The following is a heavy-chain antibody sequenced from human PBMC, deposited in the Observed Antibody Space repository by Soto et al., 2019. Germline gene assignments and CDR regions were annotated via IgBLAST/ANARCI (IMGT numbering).Heavy chain of an antibody. CDR1: GGSFSGYY. V-gene: IGHV4-34*01. Sequence: PSETLSLTCAVYGGSFSGYYWSWIRQPPGKGLEWIGEINHSGSTNYNPSLKSRVTISVDTSKNQFSLKLSSVTAADTAVYYCAIGQGLTFGGVIVNYYYYGMDVWGQGTTVTVSS. CDR2: INHSGST. D-gene: IGHD3-16*02. CDR3: AIGQGLTFGGVIVNYYYYGMDV. J-gene: IGHJ6*02.